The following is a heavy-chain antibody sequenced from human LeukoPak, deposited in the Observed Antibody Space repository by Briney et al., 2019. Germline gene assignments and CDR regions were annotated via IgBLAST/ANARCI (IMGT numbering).Heavy chain of an antibody. V-gene: IGHV4-59*01. D-gene: IGHD6-13*01. J-gene: IGHJ4*02. Sequence: SETLSLTCTVSGGSISSYYWSWIRQPPGKGLEWIGYIYYSGSTNYNPSLKSRVTISVDTSKNQFSLKLSSVTAADTAAYYCARGISSSWYRVVLGYFDYWGQGTLVTVSS. CDR2: IYYSGST. CDR1: GGSISSYY. CDR3: ARGISSSWYRVVLGYFDY.